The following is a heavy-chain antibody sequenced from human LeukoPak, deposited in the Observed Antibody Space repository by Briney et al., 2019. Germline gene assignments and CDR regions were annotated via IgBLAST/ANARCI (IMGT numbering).Heavy chain of an antibody. Sequence: PGGSLRLSCAVSGFTFSSYWMSWVRQAPGKGLEWVANIKQDGSEKYYVDSVKGRFTISRDNAKNSLYLQMNSLRAEDTAVYYCAREEWWHLGVFDYWGQGTLVTVSS. CDR3: AREEWWHLGVFDY. CDR2: IKQDGSEK. CDR1: GFTFSSYW. D-gene: IGHD2-15*01. J-gene: IGHJ4*02. V-gene: IGHV3-7*01.